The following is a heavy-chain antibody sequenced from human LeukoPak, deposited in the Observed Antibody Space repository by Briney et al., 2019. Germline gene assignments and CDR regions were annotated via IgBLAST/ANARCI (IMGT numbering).Heavy chain of an antibody. D-gene: IGHD5-18*01. Sequence: PGGSLRLSCAASGFTLSAYWMHWVRQAPGKGPIWVSRINSDGSSTSYADSVKGRFTISRDNAKNTLYLQMNSLRAEDTAVYYCARGGFGDTAMVKDYWGQGTLVTVSS. CDR1: GFTLSAYW. CDR3: ARGGFGDTAMVKDY. J-gene: IGHJ4*02. CDR2: INSDGSST. V-gene: IGHV3-74*01.